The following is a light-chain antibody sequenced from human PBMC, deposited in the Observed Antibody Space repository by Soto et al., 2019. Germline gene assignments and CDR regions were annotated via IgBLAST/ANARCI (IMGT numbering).Light chain of an antibody. J-gene: IGLJ2*01. CDR2: YDS. Sequence: SYELTQPPSVSVAPGKTARITCGGNNIGSASVHWYQQKPGQAPVLVIYYDSDRPSGIPERFSGSNSGNTATLPISRVEVGDEADYFCQVWDSSSDHVLFGGGTKLTVL. CDR3: QVWDSSSDHVL. CDR1: NIGSAS. V-gene: IGLV3-21*04.